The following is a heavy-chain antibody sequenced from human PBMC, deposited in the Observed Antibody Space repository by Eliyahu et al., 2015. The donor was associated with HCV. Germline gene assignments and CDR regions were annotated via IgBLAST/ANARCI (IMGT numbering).Heavy chain of an antibody. CDR3: AKDPTLGFVGEYLQH. CDR1: GFXFSSYG. D-gene: IGHD3-10*01. Sequence: QVQLVESGGGVVQPGRSLRLSCAASGFXFSSYGMHWVRQAPGKGLEWVAVISHDGSNKYYADSVKGRFTISRDNSKNTLYLQMNSLRAEDTAVYYCAKDPTLGFVGEYLQHWGQGTLVTVSS. CDR2: ISHDGSNK. V-gene: IGHV3-30*18. J-gene: IGHJ1*01.